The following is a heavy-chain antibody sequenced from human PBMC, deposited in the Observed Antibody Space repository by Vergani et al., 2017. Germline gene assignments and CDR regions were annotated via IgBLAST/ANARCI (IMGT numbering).Heavy chain of an antibody. V-gene: IGHV3-30*02. Sequence: QVQLVESAGGVVQPGGSLSLSCPASGFTFSNFGMHWIRPAPGKGLEWLAYIGKDGINTRYRDTVKGRFTVTRDNSKYILYLQMDSLRSEDTALYYCAKYLRDSTDGLPDSWGPGTLVIVSS. CDR3: AKYLRDSTDGLPDS. D-gene: IGHD2-21*02. J-gene: IGHJ4*02. CDR2: IGKDGINT. CDR1: GFTFSNFG.